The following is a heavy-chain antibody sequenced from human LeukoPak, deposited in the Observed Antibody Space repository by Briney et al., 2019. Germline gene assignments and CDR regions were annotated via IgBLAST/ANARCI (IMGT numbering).Heavy chain of an antibody. Sequence: ASVKVSCKASGYTFTSYGISWVRQAPGQGLEWMGWINVFNENTNYAQMLQGRVTMTTDTSTNTVYMELKSLRFDDTAVYYCARGPPTGYCSGTSCFGPRYFQYWGQGTLVTVSS. J-gene: IGHJ1*01. D-gene: IGHD2-2*01. CDR2: INVFNENT. V-gene: IGHV1-18*01. CDR3: ARGPPTGYCSGTSCFGPRYFQY. CDR1: GYTFTSYG.